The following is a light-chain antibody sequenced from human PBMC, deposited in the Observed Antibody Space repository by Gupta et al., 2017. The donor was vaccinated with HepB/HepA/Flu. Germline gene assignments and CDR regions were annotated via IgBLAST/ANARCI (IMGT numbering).Light chain of an antibody. CDR2: DAS. J-gene: IGKJ4*01. Sequence: EIVLTQSPATLSLSPGERATLSCRASQSVSRNLAWYQQKPGQAPRLLIYDASNRATGIPARFSGSGSGTDFTLTISSLEPEDFAVYYCQHRSNWPITFGGGTKVEIK. CDR1: QSVSRN. V-gene: IGKV3-11*01. CDR3: QHRSNWPIT.